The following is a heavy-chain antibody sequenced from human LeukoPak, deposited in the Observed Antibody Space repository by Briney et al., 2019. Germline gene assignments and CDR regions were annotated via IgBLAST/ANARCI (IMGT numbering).Heavy chain of an antibody. CDR1: GGSLSSYY. Sequence: SETLSLTCTVSGGSLSSYYWSWLRQPPGKGPEGIGYIYYSGSTNYNPSLQSRATISVDTYKNQFSLKLSSVTAADTAVYYWARGLDYYYYMDVWGKGTTVTVSS. CDR2: IYYSGST. J-gene: IGHJ6*03. CDR3: ARGLDYYYYMDV. V-gene: IGHV4-59*01.